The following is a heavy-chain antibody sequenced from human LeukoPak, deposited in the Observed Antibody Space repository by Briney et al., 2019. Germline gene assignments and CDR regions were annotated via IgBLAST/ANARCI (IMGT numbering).Heavy chain of an antibody. CDR2: IYTSGST. CDR3: ARHEQQLWPKSPFDY. D-gene: IGHD5-18*01. Sequence: PSETLSLTCTVSGGSISSYYWSWIRQPPGKGLEWIGYIYTSGSTNYNPSLKSRVTISVDTSKNQFSLKLSSVTAADTAVYYCARHEQQLWPKSPFDYWGQGTTVTVSS. V-gene: IGHV4-4*09. J-gene: IGHJ4*03. CDR1: GGSISSYY.